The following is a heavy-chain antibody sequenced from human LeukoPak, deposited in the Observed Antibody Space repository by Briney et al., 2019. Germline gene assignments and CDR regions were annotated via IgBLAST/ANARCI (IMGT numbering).Heavy chain of an antibody. CDR2: IKQDGSEK. J-gene: IGHJ6*03. CDR1: GFAFSSYA. Sequence: GGSLRLSCAASGFAFSSYAMSWVRQAPGKGLEWVANIKQDGSEKHYVDSVKGRFTISRDNAKKSLYLQMNSLRAEDAAVYYCAKEGAYFGSGSYIGHYMDVWGKGTTVTVSS. V-gene: IGHV3-7*01. CDR3: AKEGAYFGSGSYIGHYMDV. D-gene: IGHD3-10*01.